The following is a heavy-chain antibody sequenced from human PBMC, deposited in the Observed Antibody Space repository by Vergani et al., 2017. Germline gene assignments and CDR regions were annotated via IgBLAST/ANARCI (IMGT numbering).Heavy chain of an antibody. CDR2: INPNSGGT. D-gene: IGHD5-12*01. Sequence: QVQLVQSGAEVKKPGASVKVSCKASGYTFTGYYMHWARQAPGQGLEWMGWINPNSGGTNYAQKFQGRVTMTRDTSISTAYMELSRLRSDDTAVYYCASPVPTIRSYYYYGMDVWGQGTTVTVSS. CDR1: GYTFTGYY. V-gene: IGHV1-2*02. J-gene: IGHJ6*02. CDR3: ASPVPTIRSYYYYGMDV.